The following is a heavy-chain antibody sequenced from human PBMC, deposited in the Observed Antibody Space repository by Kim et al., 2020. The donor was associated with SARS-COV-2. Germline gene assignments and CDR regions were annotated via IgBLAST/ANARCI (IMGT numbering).Heavy chain of an antibody. J-gene: IGHJ4*02. D-gene: IGHD1-20*01. CDR3: ARSGPSITGFDY. V-gene: IGHV1-18*01. Sequence: TNNAQNLKGRLAMTTDTSTSTVYMELRSLRSDDTAIYYCARSGPSITGFDYWGQGTLVTVSS. CDR2: T.